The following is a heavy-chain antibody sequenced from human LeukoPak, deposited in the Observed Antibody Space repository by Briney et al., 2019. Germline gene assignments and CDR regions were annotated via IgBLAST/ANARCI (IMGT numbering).Heavy chain of an antibody. V-gene: IGHV3-74*01. J-gene: IGHJ5*02. Sequence: GGSLRLSCGASGFSFISYWMHWVRQTPEKRLVWVSYIDPYGGDTNYADSVKGRFTISRDNAQKSLYLQMNRLRVEDTAVYYCARGADCRTTSCYADYPRNNWFDPWGQGTLVTVSS. D-gene: IGHD2-2*01. CDR3: ARGADCRTTSCYADYPRNNWFDP. CDR1: GFSFISYW. CDR2: IDPYGGDT.